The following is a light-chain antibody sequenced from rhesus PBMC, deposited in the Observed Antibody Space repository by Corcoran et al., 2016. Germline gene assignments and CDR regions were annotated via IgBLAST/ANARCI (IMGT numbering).Light chain of an antibody. V-gene: IGLV2-32*02. J-gene: IGLJ1*01. CDR2: EVT. Sequence: QTALSQPRSVSGSPGQSVTISCTGTSSDIGDYTYVSWYQQHPGTAPKLIIYEVTERPSGVSDRFSGSKSGNTASLTISGLQTEDEADYYCSSYASRNTFIFGTGTRLTVL. CDR1: SSDIGDYTY. CDR3: SSYASRNTFI.